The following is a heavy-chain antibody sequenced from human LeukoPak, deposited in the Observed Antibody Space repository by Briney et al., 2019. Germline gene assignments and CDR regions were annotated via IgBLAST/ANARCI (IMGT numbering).Heavy chain of an antibody. Sequence: SETLSLTCTVSGYSISSGYYWGWIRQPPGKGLEWIGYIYYSGSTNYNPSLKSRVTISVDTSKNQFSLKLSSVTAADTAVYYCARTGELQVIDYWGQGTLVTVS. CDR2: IYYSGST. J-gene: IGHJ4*02. CDR1: GYSISSGYY. V-gene: IGHV4-61*01. D-gene: IGHD1-26*01. CDR3: ARTGELQVIDY.